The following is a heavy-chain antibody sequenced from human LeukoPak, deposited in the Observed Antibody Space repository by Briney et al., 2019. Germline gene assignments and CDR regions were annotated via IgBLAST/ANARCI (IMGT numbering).Heavy chain of an antibody. CDR3: ARSTPRHSYWFDP. J-gene: IGHJ5*02. D-gene: IGHD2-2*01. CDR2: IYPGDSDT. CDR1: GYSFTSYW. Sequence: GESLKVSCKGSGYSFTSYWIGWVRQMPGKGLEWMGIIYPGDSDTRYSPSFQGQVTISADKSISTAYLQWSSLKASDTAMYYCARSTPRHSYWFDPWGQGTLVTVSS. V-gene: IGHV5-51*01.